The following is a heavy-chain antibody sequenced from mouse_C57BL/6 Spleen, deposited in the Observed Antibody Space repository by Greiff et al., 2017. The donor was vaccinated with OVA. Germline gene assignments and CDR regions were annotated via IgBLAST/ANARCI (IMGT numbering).Heavy chain of an antibody. CDR2: IYPRDGST. CDR3: ATGTGGYYFDY. CDR1: GYTFTSYD. D-gene: IGHD4-1*01. Sequence: QVQLKQSGPELVKPGASVKLSCKASGYTFTSYDINWVKQRPGQGLEWIGWIYPRDGSTTYNEKFKGKATLTVDTSSSTAYMELHSLTSEDSAVYFCATGTGGYYFDYWGQGTTLTVSS. V-gene: IGHV1-85*01. J-gene: IGHJ2*01.